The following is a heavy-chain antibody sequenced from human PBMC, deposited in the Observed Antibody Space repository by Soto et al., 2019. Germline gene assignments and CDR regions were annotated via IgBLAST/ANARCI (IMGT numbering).Heavy chain of an antibody. V-gene: IGHV3-33*01. J-gene: IGHJ4*02. CDR3: ARDLRYSSSWFDY. CDR2: IWYDGSNK. Sequence: GGSLRLSCAASGFTFSSYGMHWVRQAPGKGLEWVAVIWYDGSNKYYADSVKGRFTISRDNSKNTLYLQMNSLRAEDTAVYYCARDLRYSSSWFDYWGQGTLVTVSS. D-gene: IGHD6-13*01. CDR1: GFTFSSYG.